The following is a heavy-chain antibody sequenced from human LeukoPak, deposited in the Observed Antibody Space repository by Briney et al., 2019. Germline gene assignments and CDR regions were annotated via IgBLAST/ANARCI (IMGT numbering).Heavy chain of an antibody. CDR2: ISSSGSTI. D-gene: IGHD5-24*01. J-gene: IGHJ4*02. CDR1: GFTFSSYE. V-gene: IGHV3-48*03. CDR3: ARDLDGYSILDY. Sequence: PGGSLRLSCAASGFTFSSYEMNWVRQAPGKGLEWVSYISSSGSTIYYADSVKGRFTISRDNAKNSLYLQMNSLRAEDTAVYYCARDLDGYSILDYWGQGTLVTVSS.